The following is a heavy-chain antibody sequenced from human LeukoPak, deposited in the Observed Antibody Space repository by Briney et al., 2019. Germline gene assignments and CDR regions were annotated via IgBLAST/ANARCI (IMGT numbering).Heavy chain of an antibody. J-gene: IGHJ4*02. D-gene: IGHD6-13*01. CDR2: ISGSGGST. CDR1: GFTFSSYA. Sequence: GGSLRLSCAASGFTFSSYAMSWVRQAPGKGLEWVSAISGSGGSTYYADSVKGRFTISRDNSKNTLYLQMNSLRAEDTAVYYCENGYSSSWSSAGFVYWGQGTLVTVSS. CDR3: ENGYSSSWSSAGFVY. V-gene: IGHV3-23*01.